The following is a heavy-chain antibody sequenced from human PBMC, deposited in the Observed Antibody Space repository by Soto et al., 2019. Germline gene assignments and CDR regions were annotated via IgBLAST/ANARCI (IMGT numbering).Heavy chain of an antibody. CDR3: AIPSGLTVTGPDY. CDR1: VFTFSNYA. CDR2: ISGNGDAT. Sequence: RLSCAASVFTFSNYAMRWVRHAPGKGLEWVSAISGNGDATYYSDSVKGRVTISRDNSKNTLFLQMNSLRAEDTAVYYCAIPSGLTVTGPDYWGQGTLVTVSS. D-gene: IGHD6-19*01. J-gene: IGHJ4*02. V-gene: IGHV3-23*01.